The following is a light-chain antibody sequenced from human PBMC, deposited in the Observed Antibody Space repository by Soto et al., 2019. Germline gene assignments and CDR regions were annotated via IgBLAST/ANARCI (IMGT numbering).Light chain of an antibody. CDR3: QQYNNWPLT. CDR1: QGISSA. J-gene: IGKJ4*01. V-gene: IGKV3-15*01. Sequence: EIMMTQSPATLSVSPGERATLSCRASQGISSALAWYQQKPGQAPRLLVYGASTRATGLPARFSGSGSGTEFTLTISSLQSEDFAVYYCQQYNNWPLTFGGGTKVEIK. CDR2: GAS.